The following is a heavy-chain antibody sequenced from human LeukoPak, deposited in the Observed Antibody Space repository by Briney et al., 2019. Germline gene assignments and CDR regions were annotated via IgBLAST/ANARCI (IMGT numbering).Heavy chain of an antibody. J-gene: IGHJ3*02. D-gene: IGHD1-26*01. CDR1: GFTFSTYA. CDR3: ARVRIVGSTYDAFDI. Sequence: QPGRSLRLSCAASGFTFSTYAMHWVRQAPGKGLEWVAVISYDGTTKYHADSVKGRSTISRDNSKNTLYLQMNTLRAEDTAVYYCARVRIVGSTYDAFDIWGQGTMVTVSS. CDR2: ISYDGTTK. V-gene: IGHV3-30-3*01.